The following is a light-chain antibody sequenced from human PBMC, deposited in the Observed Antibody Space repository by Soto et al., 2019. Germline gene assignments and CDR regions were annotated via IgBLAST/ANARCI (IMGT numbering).Light chain of an antibody. Sequence: DIVMTQSPDALAVSLGERATINCKSSQSVFKGSTHKDCLAWYQQKPGQPPKLLLYWASTRESGVPDRFSGSGSGTDFTLTISSLQAEDVAIYYCQQFSSPPFFPFGQGTKVEIK. CDR1: QSVFKGSTHKDC. V-gene: IGKV4-1*01. J-gene: IGKJ2*01. CDR3: QQFSSPPFFP. CDR2: WAS.